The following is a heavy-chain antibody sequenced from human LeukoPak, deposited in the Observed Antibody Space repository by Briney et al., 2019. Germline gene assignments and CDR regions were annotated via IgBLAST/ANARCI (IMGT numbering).Heavy chain of an antibody. CDR1: GFTFSRYG. CDR2: IWYDGSNE. D-gene: IGHD1-26*01. V-gene: IGHV3-33*01. CDR3: ARPLVGAALDY. Sequence: GGSLRLSCAASGFTFSRYGMHWVRQAPGKGLDWVAVIWYDGSNEYYADSVKGRFTIFRDNSKNTLHLQMNSLRAEDTAVYYCARPLVGAALDYWGQGTLVTVSS. J-gene: IGHJ4*02.